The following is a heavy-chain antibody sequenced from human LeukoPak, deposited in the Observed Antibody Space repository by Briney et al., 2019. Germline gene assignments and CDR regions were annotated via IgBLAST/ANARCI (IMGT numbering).Heavy chain of an antibody. CDR3: ARVAQYHDSSGYYHYYFDY. D-gene: IGHD3-22*01. CDR1: AVSISSYY. V-gene: IGHV4-4*07. J-gene: IGHJ4*02. Sequence: SETLSLTCTVSAVSISSYYWSWIRQPAGKGLEWIGRIYASRSTNYNPSLKSRVTMSVDTSKNQFSLKLSSVTAADTAVYYCARVAQYHDSSGYYHYYFDYWGRGTLVTVSS. CDR2: IYASRST.